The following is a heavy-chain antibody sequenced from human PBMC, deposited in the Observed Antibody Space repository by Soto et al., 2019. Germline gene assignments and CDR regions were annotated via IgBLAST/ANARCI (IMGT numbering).Heavy chain of an antibody. Sequence: PGGSLRLSCAASGFTFSSYWMTWVRQAPGQGPEWVSNIKQDGSEKYYVYSVKVRFTISRDNAKNSLYLQMNSLRAEDSAVYYCAREYAFLEWLLKENSYYYGMDXWGQGTTVTVS. D-gene: IGHD3-3*02. V-gene: IGHV3-7*01. CDR1: GFTFSSYW. J-gene: IGHJ6*02. CDR2: IKQDGSEK. CDR3: AREYAFLEWLLKENSYYYGMDX.